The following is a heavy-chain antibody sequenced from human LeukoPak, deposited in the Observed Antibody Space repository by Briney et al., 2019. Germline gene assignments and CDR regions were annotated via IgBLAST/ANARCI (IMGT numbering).Heavy chain of an antibody. J-gene: IGHJ4*02. CDR3: ARAEWELLRGEYYFDY. D-gene: IGHD1-26*01. V-gene: IGHV4-38-2*02. CDR1: GYSISSGYY. CDR2: IYHSGST. Sequence: SETLSLTCTVSGYSISSGYYWGWIRQPPGKGLEWIGSIYHSGSTYYNPSLKSRVTISVDTSKNQFSLKLSSVTAADTAVYYCARAEWELLRGEYYFDYWGQGTLVTVSS.